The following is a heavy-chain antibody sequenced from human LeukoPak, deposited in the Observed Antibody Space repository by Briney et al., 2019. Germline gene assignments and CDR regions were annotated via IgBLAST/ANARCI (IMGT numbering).Heavy chain of an antibody. CDR1: GGSFSGYY. J-gene: IGHJ4*02. CDR3: ATPGYCSGGSCYRFRAYYFDY. V-gene: IGHV4-34*01. CDR2: IYYSGST. D-gene: IGHD2-15*01. Sequence: SETLSLTCAVYGGSFSGYYWSWTRKPPGQGLEWIGSIYYSGSTYYNPSLKSRVTISVDTSKNQFSLKLSSVTAADTAVYYCATPGYCSGGSCYRFRAYYFDYWGQGTLVTVSS.